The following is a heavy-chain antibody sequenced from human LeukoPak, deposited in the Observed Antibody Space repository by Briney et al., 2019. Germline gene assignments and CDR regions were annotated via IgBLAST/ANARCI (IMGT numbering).Heavy chain of an antibody. Sequence: SVKVSCKASGGTFISYAISWVRQAPGQGLEWMGGIVPIFGTANYAQKFQGRVTITADESTSTAYMGLSSLRSEDTAVYYCATHLRYCSGGSCYVYYYYGMDVWGQGTTVTVSS. CDR3: ATHLRYCSGGSCYVYYYYGMDV. CDR2: IVPIFGTA. J-gene: IGHJ6*02. CDR1: GGTFISYA. V-gene: IGHV1-69*01. D-gene: IGHD2-15*01.